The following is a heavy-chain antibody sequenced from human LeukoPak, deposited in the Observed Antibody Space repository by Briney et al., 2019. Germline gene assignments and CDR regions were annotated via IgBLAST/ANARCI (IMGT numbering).Heavy chain of an antibody. CDR2: IKEDGSEK. CDR1: GFTFSSYW. CDR3: ARLDILTGNYYYFNF. D-gene: IGHD3-9*01. V-gene: IGHV3-7*04. Sequence: PGGSLRLSCTASGFTFSSYWMSWVRQAPGKGLEWVANIKEDGSEKYYVDSVKGRFTISRDNAKNSLYLQMNSLRAEDTAVYYCARLDILTGNYYYFNFWGQGTLVTVSS. J-gene: IGHJ4*02.